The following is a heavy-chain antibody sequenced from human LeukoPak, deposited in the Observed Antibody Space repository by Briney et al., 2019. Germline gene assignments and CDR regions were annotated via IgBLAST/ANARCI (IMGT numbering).Heavy chain of an antibody. V-gene: IGHV1-24*01. CDR1: GYTLTELS. CDR3: AQPSGSYGRHAFDI. Sequence: GASVKVSCKVSGYTLTELSMHWVRQAPGKGLEWMGGFDPEDGETIYAQKFQGRVTMTEDTSTDTAYMELSSLRSEDTAVYYCAQPSGSYGRHAFDIWGQGTMVTVSS. D-gene: IGHD1-26*01. J-gene: IGHJ3*02. CDR2: FDPEDGET.